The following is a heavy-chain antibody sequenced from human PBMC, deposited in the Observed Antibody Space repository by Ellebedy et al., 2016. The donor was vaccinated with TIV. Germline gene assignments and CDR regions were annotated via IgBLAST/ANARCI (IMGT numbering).Heavy chain of an antibody. CDR2: ISGSGDTT. Sequence: GGSLRLSXAASGFSFSSYAMNWVRQAPGKGLEWVSSISGSGDTTSYADSVKGRFTISRDNSKNTLYLQMNSLRAEDTAVYYCAKTVGTMVRGVPYYFDYWGQGTLVTVSS. V-gene: IGHV3-23*01. J-gene: IGHJ4*02. CDR3: AKTVGTMVRGVPYYFDY. D-gene: IGHD3-10*01. CDR1: GFSFSSYA.